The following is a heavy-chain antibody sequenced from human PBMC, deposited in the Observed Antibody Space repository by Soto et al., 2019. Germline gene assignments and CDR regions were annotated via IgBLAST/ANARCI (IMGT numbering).Heavy chain of an antibody. V-gene: IGHV3-21*01. D-gene: IGHD5-18*01. CDR1: GFTFSSYS. CDR2: ISSSSSYI. J-gene: IGHJ3*02. CDR3: ARAMGRIQLWFPLGAFDI. Sequence: VGSLRLSCAASGFTFSSYSMNWVRQAPGKGPEWVSSISSSSSYIYYADSVKGRFTISRDNAKNSLYLQMNSLRAEDTAVYYCARAMGRIQLWFPLGAFDIWGQGTMVTVSS.